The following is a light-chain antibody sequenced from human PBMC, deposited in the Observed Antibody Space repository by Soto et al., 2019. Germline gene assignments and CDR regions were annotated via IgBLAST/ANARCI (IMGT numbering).Light chain of an antibody. CDR3: QQYNSSPT. J-gene: IGKJ1*01. Sequence: ENVLTQSPGTLSLSPGERATLSCRASQSISSSYFAWYQQKPGQAPRLLIYGASSRATGIPDRFSGSGSGTDFTLTISRLGPEDFAVYYCQQYNSSPTFGQGTKVDIK. V-gene: IGKV3-20*01. CDR1: QSISSSY. CDR2: GAS.